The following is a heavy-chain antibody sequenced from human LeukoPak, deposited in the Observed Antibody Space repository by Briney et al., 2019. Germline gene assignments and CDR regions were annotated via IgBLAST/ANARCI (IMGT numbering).Heavy chain of an antibody. Sequence: GGSLRLSCVAYAFTFSSYAMSWVRQAPGEGLEWVSSITTSGGSTYYADSVKGRFTISRDNAKNTLYLQMNSLRVEDTAVYYCAKDLYVSGRYDAFDIWGQGTMVTVSS. CDR1: AFTFSSYA. D-gene: IGHD3-10*01. V-gene: IGHV3-23*01. CDR2: ITTSGGST. CDR3: AKDLYVSGRYDAFDI. J-gene: IGHJ3*02.